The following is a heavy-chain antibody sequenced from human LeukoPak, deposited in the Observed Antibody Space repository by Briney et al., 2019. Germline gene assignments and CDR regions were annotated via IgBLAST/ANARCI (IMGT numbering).Heavy chain of an antibody. CDR3: ASQYCSGGSCPRQGYYYGMDV. CDR2: ISAYNGNT. Sequence: ASVKVSCKASGYTFTSYGISWERQAPGQGLEWMGWISAYNGNTNYAQKLQGRVTMTTDASTSTAYMELRSLRPDDTAVYYCASQYCSGGSCPRQGYYYGMDVWGQGTTVTVSS. CDR1: GYTFTSYG. J-gene: IGHJ6*02. D-gene: IGHD2-15*01. V-gene: IGHV1-18*01.